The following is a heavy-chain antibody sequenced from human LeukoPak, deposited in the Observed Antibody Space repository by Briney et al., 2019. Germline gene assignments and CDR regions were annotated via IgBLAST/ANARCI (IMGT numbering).Heavy chain of an antibody. CDR2: INSDGSST. V-gene: IGHV3-74*01. CDR3: ARDSHIAGYYDFWSGYFAGDWFDP. D-gene: IGHD3-3*01. Sequence: QSGGSLRLSCAASGFTFSSYWMHWVRQAPGKGLVWVSRINSDGSSTSYEDSVKGRFTISRDNAKNTLYLQMNSLRAEDTAVYYCARDSHIAGYYDFWSGYFAGDWFDPWGQGTLVTVSS. J-gene: IGHJ5*02. CDR1: GFTFSSYW.